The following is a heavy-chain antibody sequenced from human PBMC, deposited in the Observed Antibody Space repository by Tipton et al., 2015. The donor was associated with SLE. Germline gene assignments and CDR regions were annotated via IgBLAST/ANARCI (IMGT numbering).Heavy chain of an antibody. D-gene: IGHD3-3*01. J-gene: IGHJ4*02. CDR3: ARYHGDFWSGSDY. CDR2: ISAYNGNT. V-gene: IGHV1-18*01. Sequence: QLVQSGAEVKKPGASVKVSCKASGYTFTSYGITWVRQAPGQGLEWMGWISAYNGNTNYAQKLQGRVTMTTDTSTSTVYMELRSLRSYDTAVYYCARYHGDFWSGSDYWGQGTLVTVSS. CDR1: GYTFTSYG.